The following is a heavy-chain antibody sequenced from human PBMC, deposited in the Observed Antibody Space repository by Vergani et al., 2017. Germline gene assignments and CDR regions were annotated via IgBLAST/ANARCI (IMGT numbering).Heavy chain of an antibody. CDR2: INHSGST. CDR3: ARVGLDGSGSYSMDV. V-gene: IGHV4-59*12. D-gene: IGHD3-10*01. Sequence: QVQLQESGPGLVKPSETLSLTCTVSGGSISSYYWSWIRQPPGKGLEWIGEINHSGSTNYNPSLKSRVTISVDTSKNQFSLKLSSVTAADTAVYYCARVGLDGSGSYSMDVWGQGTTVTVSS. J-gene: IGHJ6*02. CDR1: GGSISSYY.